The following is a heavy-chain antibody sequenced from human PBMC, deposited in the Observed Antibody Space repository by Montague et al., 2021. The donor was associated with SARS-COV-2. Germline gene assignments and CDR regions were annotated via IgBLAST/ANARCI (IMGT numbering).Heavy chain of an antibody. J-gene: IGHJ4*02. Sequence: SETLSLTCTVSGGSISNYYWSWIRQPAGKGPEWIGRIYASGNTNYNPTLKSRVTISVDTSKNQFSLKLSSVTAADTAVYYCATLPSSITIFGVVQGYYFDDWGQGTLVTVSS. CDR2: IYASGNT. CDR3: ATLPSSITIFGVVQGYYFDD. D-gene: IGHD3-3*01. CDR1: GGSISNYY. V-gene: IGHV4-4*07.